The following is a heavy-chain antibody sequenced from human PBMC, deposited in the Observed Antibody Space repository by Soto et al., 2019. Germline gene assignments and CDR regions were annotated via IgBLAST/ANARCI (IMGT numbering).Heavy chain of an antibody. CDR1: GYTFTGYY. D-gene: IGHD3-10*01. CDR2: INPNSGGT. J-gene: IGHJ6*02. Sequence: QVQLVQSGAEVKKPGASVKVSCKASGYTFTGYYMHWVRQAPGQGLEWMGWINPNSGGTNYAQKFQGWVTMTRDTSISTAYMELSRLRSDDTAVYYCARDGGSGRREIYYYYGMDVWGQGTTVTVSS. CDR3: ARDGGSGRREIYYYYGMDV. V-gene: IGHV1-2*04.